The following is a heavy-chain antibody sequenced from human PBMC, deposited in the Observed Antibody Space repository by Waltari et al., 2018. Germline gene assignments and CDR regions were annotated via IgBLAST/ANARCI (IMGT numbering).Heavy chain of an antibody. D-gene: IGHD3-10*01. J-gene: IGHJ6*02. V-gene: IGHV4-59*11. Sequence: QVQLQESGPGLVKPSETLSLTCTVSGGSISSHYWSWIRQPPGKGLEWIGYSYYSGGTNYNPSLKSRVTISVDTSKNQFSLKLSSVTAADTAVYYCARALREIMVQGGGMDVWGQGTTVTVSS. CDR1: GGSISSHY. CDR2: SYYSGGT. CDR3: ARALREIMVQGGGMDV.